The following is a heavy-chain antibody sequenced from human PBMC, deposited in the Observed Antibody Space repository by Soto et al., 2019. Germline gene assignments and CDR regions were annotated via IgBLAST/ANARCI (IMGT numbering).Heavy chain of an antibody. J-gene: IGHJ4*02. V-gene: IGHV3-23*01. CDR2: ISGSGGST. Sequence: GGSLRLSCAASGFTFSSYAMSWVRQAPGKGLEWVSAISGSGGSTYYADSVKGRFTISRDNSKNTLYLQMNSLRAEDTAVYYCAKEWPYYYDSSGYSSRSYWGQGTLVTVSS. D-gene: IGHD3-22*01. CDR1: GFTFSSYA. CDR3: AKEWPYYYDSSGYSSRSY.